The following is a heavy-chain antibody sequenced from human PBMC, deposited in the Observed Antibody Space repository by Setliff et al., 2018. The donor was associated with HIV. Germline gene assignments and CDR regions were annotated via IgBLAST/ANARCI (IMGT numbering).Heavy chain of an antibody. CDR1: RFTFNDYW. D-gene: IGHD2-15*01. Sequence: GGSLRLSCVASRFTFNDYWMSWVRQAPGKGLEWVANINQDGSQKFYVDSVKGRFTISRDNVKNSLFLQMNSLRVGDTAVYYCARGRWRLLHYYFDYWGQGTLVTVSS. CDR3: ARGRWRLLHYYFDY. J-gene: IGHJ4*02. CDR2: INQDGSQK. V-gene: IGHV3-7*01.